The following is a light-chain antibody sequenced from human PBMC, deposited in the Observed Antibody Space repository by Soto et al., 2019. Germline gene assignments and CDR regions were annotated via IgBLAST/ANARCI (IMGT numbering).Light chain of an antibody. CDR1: ESVGMRY. CDR3: QQYGRSPLT. J-gene: IGKJ3*01. V-gene: IGKV3-20*01. CDR2: GAS. Sequence: MVLTQAPGTLSLSPGERATLSGRASESVGMRYLAWYEQKPGQAPRLLIYGASSRAARSPDRVSCSGSGTDFTLPISRLEPEDFEVYYCQQYGRSPLTFGAGTKVDIK.